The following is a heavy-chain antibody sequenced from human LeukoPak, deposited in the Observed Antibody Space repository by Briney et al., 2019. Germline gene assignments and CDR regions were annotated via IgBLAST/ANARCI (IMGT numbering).Heavy chain of an antibody. J-gene: IGHJ4*02. Sequence: SETLSLTCTVSGGSINNYFWSWIRQPPGKGLEWIGYVYHTGSTNYNPFLKSQFTISIETSRNQFSLSLTSVTAADTAMYYCARGRRDGSYYFDYWGQGTSVTVSS. V-gene: IGHV4-59*01. CDR3: ARGRRDGSYYFDY. CDR2: VYHTGST. CDR1: GGSINNYF.